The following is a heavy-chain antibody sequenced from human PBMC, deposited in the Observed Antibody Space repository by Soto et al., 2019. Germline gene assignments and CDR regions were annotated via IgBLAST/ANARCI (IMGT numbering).Heavy chain of an antibody. V-gene: IGHV3-48*02. CDR1: GFPYSVYS. CDR3: VRGSRANCFDL. J-gene: IGHJ3*01. Sequence: DVQLAESGGGLVQPGGPLRLSCVASGFPYSVYSMDWVRQVPGKGLEWLAYVSPGGDTVHYADSVNGRFFISRDTPRNSVFLRMNSLRHEDTAVYYCVRGSRANCFDLWGPGTVVTVSS. CDR2: VSPGGDTV.